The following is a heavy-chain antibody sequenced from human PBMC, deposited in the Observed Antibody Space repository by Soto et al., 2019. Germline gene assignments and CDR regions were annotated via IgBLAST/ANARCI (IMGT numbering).Heavy chain of an antibody. V-gene: IGHV3-11*01. Sequence: GGSLRLSCAASGFTFSDYYMSWIRQAPGKGLEWVSYISSSGSTIYYADSVKGRFTISRDNAKNSLYLQMNSLRAEDTAVYYCARGGSGEGGYLRYYYYYMDVWGKGTTVTVSS. CDR1: GFTFSDYY. D-gene: IGHD5-12*01. CDR3: ARGGSGEGGYLRYYYYYMDV. J-gene: IGHJ6*03. CDR2: ISSSGSTI.